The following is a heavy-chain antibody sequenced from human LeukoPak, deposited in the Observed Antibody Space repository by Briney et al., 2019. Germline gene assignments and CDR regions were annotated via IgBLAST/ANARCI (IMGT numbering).Heavy chain of an antibody. D-gene: IGHD3-10*01. V-gene: IGHV3-23*01. CDR1: GFTFSSYG. J-gene: IGHJ4*02. Sequence: PGGSLRLSCAASGFTFSSYGMSWVRQAPGKGLEWVSAISGSGGSTYYADSVKGRFTISRDNSKNARYLQMNSLRAEDTAVYYCAKGDKPLYYYGSGKLSYFDYWGQGTLVTVSS. CDR3: AKGDKPLYYYGSGKLSYFDY. CDR2: ISGSGGST.